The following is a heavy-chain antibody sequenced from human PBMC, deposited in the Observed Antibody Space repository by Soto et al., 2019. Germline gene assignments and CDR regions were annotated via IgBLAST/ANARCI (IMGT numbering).Heavy chain of an antibody. CDR1: GYTFTSYA. J-gene: IGHJ5*02. Sequence: ASVEVSCKASGYTFTSYAIHWVRQAPGQRLEWMGWISAGNGNTKYSEKFQDRVTITRDTSASTAYMELSSLRSEDTAVYYCAGGSSSSSWYNWFDPWGQGTLVTVSS. D-gene: IGHD6-13*01. CDR2: ISAGNGNT. V-gene: IGHV1-3*01. CDR3: AGGSSSSSWYNWFDP.